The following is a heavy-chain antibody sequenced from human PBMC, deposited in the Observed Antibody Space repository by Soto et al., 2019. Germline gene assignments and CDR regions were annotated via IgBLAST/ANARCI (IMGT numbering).Heavy chain of an antibody. V-gene: IGHV4-34*01. J-gene: IGHJ6*03. CDR3: ARERGYYYYYYMDV. D-gene: IGHD3-10*01. CDR1: GGSFSGYY. Sequence: QVQLQQWGAGLLKPSETLSLTCAVYGGSFSGYYWSWIRQPPGKGLEWIGEINHSGSTNYNPSLKSRVHISVDTSKNQFSLKLSSVTAADTAVYYCARERGYYYYYYMDVWGKGTTVTVSS. CDR2: INHSGST.